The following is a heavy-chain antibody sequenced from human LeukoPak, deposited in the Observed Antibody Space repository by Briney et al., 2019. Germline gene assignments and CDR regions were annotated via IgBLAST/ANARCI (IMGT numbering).Heavy chain of an antibody. D-gene: IGHD6-13*01. J-gene: IGHJ5*02. CDR1: GFTFSSYA. CDR3: ARAGRAYSSSWYWFDP. CDR2: ISGGGGSI. Sequence: GGSLRPSCAASGFTFSSYAMSWVRQAPGKGLEWVSAISGGGGSIYYADSVKGRFTISRDNAKNSLYLQMNSLRAEDTAVYYCARAGRAYSSSWYWFDPWGQGTLVTVSS. V-gene: IGHV3-23*01.